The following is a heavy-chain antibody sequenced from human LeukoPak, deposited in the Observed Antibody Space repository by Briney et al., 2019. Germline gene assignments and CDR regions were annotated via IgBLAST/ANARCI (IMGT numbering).Heavy chain of an antibody. CDR3: ARPGLYSSSWYDAFDI. D-gene: IGHD6-13*01. J-gene: IGHJ3*02. Sequence: SQTLSLTCTVSGGSISSGSYYWSWIRQPAGKGLEWIGRIYTSGSTNYNPSLKSRVTISVDTSKNQFSLKLSSVTAADTAVYYCARPGLYSSSWYDAFDIWGQGTMVTVSS. CDR2: IYTSGST. CDR1: GGSISSGSYY. V-gene: IGHV4-61*02.